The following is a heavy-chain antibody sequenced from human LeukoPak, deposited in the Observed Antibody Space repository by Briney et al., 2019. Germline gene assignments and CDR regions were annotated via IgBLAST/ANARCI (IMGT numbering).Heavy chain of an antibody. CDR3: AGVYTFIAAAGSGGTAYGMDV. Sequence: LETLSLTCAVYGGSFSGYYWTWIRQPPGKGLEWIGEINHSGSTNYNPSLKSRVTISVDTSKNQFSLKLSSVTAADTAVYYCAGVYTFIAAAGSGGTAYGMDVWGQGTTVTVSS. J-gene: IGHJ6*02. CDR2: INHSGST. V-gene: IGHV4-34*01. D-gene: IGHD6-13*01. CDR1: GGSFSGYY.